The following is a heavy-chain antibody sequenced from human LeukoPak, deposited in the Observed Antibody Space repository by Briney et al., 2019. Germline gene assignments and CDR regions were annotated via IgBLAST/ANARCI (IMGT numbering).Heavy chain of an antibody. CDR2: ISSSGSTI. J-gene: IGHJ3*02. V-gene: IGHV3-48*03. Sequence: RGSLRLSCAASGFTFSSYEMNWVRQAPGKGLEWVSYISSSGSTIYYADSVKGRFTISRDNAKNSLYLQMNSLRAEDTAVYYCATDIDKAIRMAAFDIWGQGTMVAVSS. CDR1: GFTFSSYE. CDR3: ATDIDKAIRMAAFDI. D-gene: IGHD5-24*01.